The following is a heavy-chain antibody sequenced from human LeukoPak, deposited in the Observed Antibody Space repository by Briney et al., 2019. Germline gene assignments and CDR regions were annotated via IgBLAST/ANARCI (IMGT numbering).Heavy chain of an antibody. CDR1: GYSFTSYW. J-gene: IGHJ4*02. D-gene: IGHD1-26*01. V-gene: IGHV5-51*01. CDR2: IYPGDSDT. CDR3: ARLGSGSYYSLSDFDY. Sequence: GESLKISCKGSGYSFTSYWIGWVRQMPGKGLEWMGIIYPGDSDTRYSPSFQGQVTISADKSISTAYLQWSSLKASDSAMYYCARLGSGSYYSLSDFDYWGQGTLVTVSS.